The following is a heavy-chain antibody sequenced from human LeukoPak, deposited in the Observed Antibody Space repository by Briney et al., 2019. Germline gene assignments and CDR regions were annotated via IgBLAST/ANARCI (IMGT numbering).Heavy chain of an antibody. J-gene: IGHJ6*03. D-gene: IGHD6-13*01. Sequence: PGGSLRLSCAASGFTFSSYWMSWVRQAPGKGLEWVANIKQDGSEKYYVDSVKGRFTISRDNAKNSLYLQMNSLRAEDTAVYYCARGLNSRIAAAGTGPYYYYMDVWGKGTTVTVSS. CDR1: GFTFSSYW. CDR3: ARGLNSRIAAAGTGPYYYYMDV. CDR2: IKQDGSEK. V-gene: IGHV3-7*01.